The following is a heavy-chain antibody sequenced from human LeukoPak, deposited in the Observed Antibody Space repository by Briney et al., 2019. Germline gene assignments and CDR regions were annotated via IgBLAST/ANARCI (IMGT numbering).Heavy chain of an antibody. D-gene: IGHD2-2*01. Sequence: GRSLRLSCAASGFTFSTYWMSWVRQAPGTGLEWVASIKQDGSEKSYVDSVKGRFTISRDNAKNSLYLQMNSLRAEDTAVYYCARGGYQLLWYWGQGTLVTVSS. CDR3: ARGGYQLLWY. CDR1: GFTFSTYW. J-gene: IGHJ4*02. CDR2: IKQDGSEK. V-gene: IGHV3-7*04.